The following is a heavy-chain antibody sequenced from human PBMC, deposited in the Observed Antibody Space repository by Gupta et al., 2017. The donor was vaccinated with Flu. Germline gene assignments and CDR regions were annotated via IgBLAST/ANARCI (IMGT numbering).Heavy chain of an antibody. D-gene: IGHD3-3*01. CDR2: ISSSGGTT. CDR1: GFSFTSYP. Sequence: EGQLLESGGGMVQPGGSLRLSCAASGFSFTSYPLSWVRQAPGKGLEWVSSISSSGGTTYYADSVKGRFTISRDNSKNTLYLQMSSLRAEDTAVYYCASPDFGSGFYWVYWGQGTLVTVSS. J-gene: IGHJ4*02. V-gene: IGHV3-23*01. CDR3: ASPDFGSGFYWVY.